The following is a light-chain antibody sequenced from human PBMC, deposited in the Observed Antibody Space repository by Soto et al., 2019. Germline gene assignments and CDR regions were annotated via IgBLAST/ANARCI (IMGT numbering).Light chain of an antibody. CDR3: QSYESTRPDWV. V-gene: IGLV6-57*04. CDR2: EDN. Sequence: NFMLTQPHSVSESPGKTVTISCTRSSGSIASNYVQWYQQRPGSAPTTVIYEDNQRPSGVPDRFSGSIDSSSNSASLSISRLKTEDEADYYCQSYESTRPDWVFGGGTKLTVL. CDR1: SGSIASNY. J-gene: IGLJ3*02.